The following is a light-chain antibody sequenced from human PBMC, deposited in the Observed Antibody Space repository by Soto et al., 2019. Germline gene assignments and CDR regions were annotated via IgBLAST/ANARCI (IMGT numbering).Light chain of an antibody. CDR3: QQRSNRPFT. CDR1: QSVSSY. V-gene: IGKV3-11*01. Sequence: EIVLTQSPATLSLSPGERATLSCRASQSVSSYLAWYQQKPGQAPRLLIYDASNRATGIPARFSGSGSGTDFTLTISSLEPEDSAVYYCQQRSNRPFTFGPGTKVDIK. J-gene: IGKJ3*01. CDR2: DAS.